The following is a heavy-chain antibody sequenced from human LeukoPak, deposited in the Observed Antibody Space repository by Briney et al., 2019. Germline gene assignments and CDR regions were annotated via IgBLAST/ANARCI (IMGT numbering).Heavy chain of an antibody. J-gene: IGHJ4*02. CDR1: GDSVSSNSAA. D-gene: IGHD3-22*01. V-gene: IGHV6-1*01. CDR3: AKGEYVGTYYYDSNGY. Sequence: SQTLSLTCAISGDSVSSNSAAWTWIRQSPSRGLECLGRTYYRSKWYNDYAVSLKSRITINPDPSKNQFSLQLDSATPEDTAVYYCAKGEYVGTYYYDSNGYWGQGTLVTVSS. CDR2: TYYRSKWYN.